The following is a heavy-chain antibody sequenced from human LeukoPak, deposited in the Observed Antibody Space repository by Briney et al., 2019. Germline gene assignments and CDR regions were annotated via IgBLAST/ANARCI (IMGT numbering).Heavy chain of an antibody. CDR1: GGTLSSYA. J-gene: IGHJ6*04. CDR3: ARAHYGSGSYSYYGMDV. CDR2: IIPIFGTA. D-gene: IGHD3-10*01. Sequence: SVKVSCKASGGTLSSYAISWVRQAPGQGLEWMGGIIPIFGTANYAQKSQGRVTITADESTSTAYMELSSLRSEDTAVYYCARAHYGSGSYSYYGMDVWGKGTTVTVSS. V-gene: IGHV1-69*13.